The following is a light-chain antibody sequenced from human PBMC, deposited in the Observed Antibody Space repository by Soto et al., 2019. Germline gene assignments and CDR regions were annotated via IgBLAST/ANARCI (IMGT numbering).Light chain of an antibody. CDR1: QSVSSS. J-gene: IGKJ2*01. CDR3: QQRSNWPST. V-gene: IGKV3-11*01. Sequence: EIVLTQSPATLSLSPGERATLSCRASQSVSSSLAWYQQKPGQAPRLLIYDASNRATVIPARFSGSGSGTDFTLTISSLEPEDFAVYYCQQRSNWPSTFGQGTKLEIK. CDR2: DAS.